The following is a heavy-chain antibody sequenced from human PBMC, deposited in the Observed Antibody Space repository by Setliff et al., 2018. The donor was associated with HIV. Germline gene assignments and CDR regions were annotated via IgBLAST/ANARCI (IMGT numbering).Heavy chain of an antibody. J-gene: IGHJ2*01. V-gene: IGHV4-59*01. Sequence: SETLSLTCTVSGGSPTGYYWSWIRQPPGKGLEWIGYIYFNGNTNLNPSLESRLTMSVDTSKNQFSLKLNSVTAADTAVYYCVREVGYFDFWGRGTLVTVSS. D-gene: IGHD1-26*01. CDR1: GGSPTGYY. CDR2: IYFNGNT. CDR3: VREVGYFDF.